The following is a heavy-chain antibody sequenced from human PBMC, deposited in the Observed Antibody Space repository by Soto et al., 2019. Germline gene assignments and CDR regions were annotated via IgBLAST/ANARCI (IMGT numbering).Heavy chain of an antibody. CDR3: ARDGDRALAAPFDY. CDR1: GGSISSYY. D-gene: IGHD6-13*01. CDR2: IYTSGST. J-gene: IGHJ4*02. Sequence: QVQLQESGPGLVKPSETLSLTCTVSGGSISSYYWSWIRQPAGKGLEWIGRIYTSGSTNYNPSLKSRVTMSVDTSKNQFSLKLSSVTAADTAVYYCARDGDRALAAPFDYWGQGTLVTVSS. V-gene: IGHV4-4*07.